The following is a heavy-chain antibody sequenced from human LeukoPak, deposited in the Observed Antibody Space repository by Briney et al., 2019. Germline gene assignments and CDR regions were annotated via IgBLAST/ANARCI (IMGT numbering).Heavy chain of an antibody. D-gene: IGHD3-10*01. CDR2: IYHSGST. J-gene: IGHJ5*02. Sequence: SETLSLTCAVSGGSISSSNWWSWVRQPPGKGLEWIGEIYHSGSTNYNPSLKSRVTISVDKSKNQFSLKLSSVTAADTAVYYCARAGGSGIHIPGYWFDPWGQGTLVTVSS. V-gene: IGHV4-4*02. CDR3: ARAGGSGIHIPGYWFDP. CDR1: GGSISSSNW.